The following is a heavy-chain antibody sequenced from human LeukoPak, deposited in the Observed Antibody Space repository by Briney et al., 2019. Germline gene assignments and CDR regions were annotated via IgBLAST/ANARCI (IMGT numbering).Heavy chain of an antibody. V-gene: IGHV3-74*01. D-gene: IGHD2-2*01. CDR3: VREGLECSGSSCQRAAFDY. J-gene: IGHJ4*02. CDR2: IKGNGSST. Sequence: GGSLRLSCAASGFTFTTYWMHWVRQVPGKGLVWVARIKGNGSSTRHADSMKGRFTISRDNAKNTLYLQMNSLRDEDTAVYYCVREGLECSGSSCQRAAFDYWGQGTLVTVSS. CDR1: GFTFTTYW.